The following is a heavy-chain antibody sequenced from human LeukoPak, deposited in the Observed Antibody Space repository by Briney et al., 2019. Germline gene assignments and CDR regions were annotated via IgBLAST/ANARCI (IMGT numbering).Heavy chain of an antibody. Sequence: PSETLSLTCIVSGGSITSSSYWGWIRQPPGKGLEWIGSIYYSGGTYYNPSLKSRVTISVDTSKNQFSLKLSSVTAADTAVYYCARHYVYSVFDYWGQGTLVTVSS. D-gene: IGHD5/OR15-5a*01. CDR1: GGSITSSSY. CDR3: ARHYVYSVFDY. CDR2: IYYSGGT. V-gene: IGHV4-39*01. J-gene: IGHJ4*02.